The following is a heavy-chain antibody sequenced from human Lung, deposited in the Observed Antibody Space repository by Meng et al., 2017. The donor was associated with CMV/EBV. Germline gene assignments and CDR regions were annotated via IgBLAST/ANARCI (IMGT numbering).Heavy chain of an antibody. Sequence: SVXVSCKASGGTFSSYAISWVRQAPGQGLEWMGGIIPILGIANFAQKFQGRVTITADKSTSTAYMELSSLRSEDTAVYYCAREGGSSWDYWVQGTLVTVSS. J-gene: IGHJ4*02. V-gene: IGHV1-69*10. CDR3: AREGGSSWDY. D-gene: IGHD6-13*01. CDR1: GGTFSSYA. CDR2: IIPILGIA.